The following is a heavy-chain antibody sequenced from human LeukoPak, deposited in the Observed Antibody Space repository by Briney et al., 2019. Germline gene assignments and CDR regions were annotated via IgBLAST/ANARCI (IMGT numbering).Heavy chain of an antibody. Sequence: ASVKVSCKASEYTFTGYYMHWVRQAPGQGLEWMGWINPNSGGTNYAQKFQGRVTMTRDTSISTAYMELSRLRSDDTAVYYCAREGDIVGATKIDYWGQGTLVTVSS. CDR2: INPNSGGT. D-gene: IGHD1-26*01. V-gene: IGHV1-2*02. CDR3: AREGDIVGATKIDY. J-gene: IGHJ4*02. CDR1: EYTFTGYY.